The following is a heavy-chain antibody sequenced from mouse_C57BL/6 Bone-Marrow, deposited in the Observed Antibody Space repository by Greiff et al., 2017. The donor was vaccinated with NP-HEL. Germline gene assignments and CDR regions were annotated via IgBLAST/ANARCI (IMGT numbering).Heavy chain of an antibody. V-gene: IGHV1-64*01. CDR2: IHPNSGST. CDR1: GYTFTSYW. D-gene: IGHD1-1*01. Sequence: VQLQQSGAELVKPGASVKLSCKASGYTFTSYWMHWVKQRPGQGLEWIGMIHPNSGSTNYNEKFKSKATLTVDKSSSTAYMQLSSLTSEDSAVYYCARCGLLRYYYFDYWGQGTTLTVSS. J-gene: IGHJ2*01. CDR3: ARCGLLRYYYFDY.